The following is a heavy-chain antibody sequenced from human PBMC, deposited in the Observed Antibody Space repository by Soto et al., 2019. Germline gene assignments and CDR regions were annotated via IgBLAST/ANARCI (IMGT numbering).Heavy chain of an antibody. Sequence: GASVKVSCKASGYTFTGYYIHWVRQAPGQGLEWMGWINPYTGGTDYAQKFQGRVTVTTDTSTSTTYVELRSLRSDDTAVYYCARDQSLSRQAAPDYWGQGTPVTVSS. V-gene: IGHV1-2*02. CDR3: ARDQSLSRQAAPDY. CDR2: INPYTGGT. J-gene: IGHJ4*02. CDR1: GYTFTGYY.